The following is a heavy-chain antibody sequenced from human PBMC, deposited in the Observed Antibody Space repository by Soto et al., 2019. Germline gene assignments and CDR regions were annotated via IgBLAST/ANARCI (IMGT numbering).Heavy chain of an antibody. J-gene: IGHJ4*02. CDR1: GGSISSSSYY. CDR3: ARRGYSYGPHFDY. V-gene: IGHV4-39*01. Sequence: PSETLSLTCTVSGGSISSSSYYWGWIRQPPGKGLEWIGSIYYSGSTYYNPSLKSRVTISVDTSKNQFSLKLSSVTAADTALYYCARRGYSYGPHFDYWGQGTLVTVSS. CDR2: IYYSGST. D-gene: IGHD5-18*01.